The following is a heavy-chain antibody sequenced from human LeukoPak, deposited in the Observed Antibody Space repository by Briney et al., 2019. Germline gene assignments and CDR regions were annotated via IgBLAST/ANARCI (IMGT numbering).Heavy chain of an antibody. Sequence: ASVKVSCKASVYTLTSYDINRVRQATGQGREWVGIINPSGGSTSYEQKFQGRVTMTRDTSASTVYMELSSLTSEDTAVYYCATSQATVVTRPLDYWGQGTLVTVSS. CDR1: VYTLTSYD. J-gene: IGHJ4*02. V-gene: IGHV1-46*01. CDR2: INPSGGST. CDR3: ATSQATVVTRPLDY. D-gene: IGHD4-23*01.